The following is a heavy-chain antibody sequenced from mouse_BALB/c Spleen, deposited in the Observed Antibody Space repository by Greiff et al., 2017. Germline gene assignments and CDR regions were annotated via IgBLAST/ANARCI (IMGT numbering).Heavy chain of an antibody. D-gene: IGHD1-1*01. CDR2: ISYSGST. CDR1: GYSITSDYA. V-gene: IGHV3-2*02. Sequence: EVKLMESGPGLVKPSQSLSLTCTVTGYSITSDYAWNWIRQFPGNKLEWMGYISYSGSTSYNPSLKSRISITRDTSKNQFFLQLNSVTTEDTATYYCAFYGSSFAYWGQGTLVTVSA. J-gene: IGHJ3*01. CDR3: AFYGSSFAY.